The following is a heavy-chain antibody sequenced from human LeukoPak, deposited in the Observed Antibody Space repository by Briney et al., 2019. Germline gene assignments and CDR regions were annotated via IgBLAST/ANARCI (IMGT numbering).Heavy chain of an antibody. CDR2: IYYSGST. CDR1: GGSISSYY. Sequence: SETLSLTCTVSGGSISSYYWSWIRQPPGKGLEWIGYIYYSGSTNYNPSLKSRVTISGDTSKNQFSLKLRSVTAADTAVYYCASGVGYDYVWGSYSFDYWGQGTLVTVSS. J-gene: IGHJ4*02. V-gene: IGHV4-59*01. D-gene: IGHD3-16*01. CDR3: ASGVGYDYVWGSYSFDY.